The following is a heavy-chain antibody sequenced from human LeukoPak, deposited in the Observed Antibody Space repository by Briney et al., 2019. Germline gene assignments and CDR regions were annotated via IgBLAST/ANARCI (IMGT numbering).Heavy chain of an antibody. V-gene: IGHV1-24*01. CDR3: ALASDYYDSSGYYLEI. CDR1: GESITELG. Sequence: ASVKVSCKVSGESITELGMHWVRQSPGKGLEWMGGLVPENYQTIYAQDFQGRVTMTEDTSTDTAYMELSSLRSEDTAIYYCALASDYYDSSGYYLEIWGQGTLVTVSP. J-gene: IGHJ3*02. D-gene: IGHD3-22*01. CDR2: LVPENYQT.